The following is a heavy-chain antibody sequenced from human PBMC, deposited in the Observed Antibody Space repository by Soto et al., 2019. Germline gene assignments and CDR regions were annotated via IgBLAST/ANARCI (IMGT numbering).Heavy chain of an antibody. CDR1: GFTFSSYG. V-gene: IGHV3-33*01. CDR3: ARLYCSSTSCYSAGAFDI. D-gene: IGHD2-2*01. Sequence: PVGSLRLSCAASGFTFSSYGMHWVRQAPGKGLEWVALIWFDGSDKYYADSVKGRFTISRDNSKNTLYLQMNSLRADDTAVYYCARLYCSSTSCYSAGAFDIWGQGTMVTVSS. J-gene: IGHJ3*02. CDR2: IWFDGSDK.